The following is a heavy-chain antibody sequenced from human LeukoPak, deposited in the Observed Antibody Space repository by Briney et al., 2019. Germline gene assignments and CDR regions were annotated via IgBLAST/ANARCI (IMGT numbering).Heavy chain of an antibody. CDR2: INPNSGGT. J-gene: IGHJ4*02. V-gene: IGHV1-2*02. D-gene: IGHD2-15*01. CDR3: ASQYCSGGSCYSQFDY. CDR1: GYTFTGYY. Sequence: VASVKVSCKASGYTFTGYYMHWVRQAPGQGLEWMGWINPNSGGTNYAQKFQGRVTMTRDTSISTAYMELSRLRSDDTAVYYCASQYCSGGSCYSQFDYWGQGTLVTVSS.